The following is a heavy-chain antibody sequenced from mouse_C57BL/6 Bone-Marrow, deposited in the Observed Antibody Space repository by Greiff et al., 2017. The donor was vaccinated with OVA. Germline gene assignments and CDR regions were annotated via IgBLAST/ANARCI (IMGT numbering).Heavy chain of an antibody. V-gene: IGHV1-64*01. CDR1: GYTFTSYW. J-gene: IGHJ2*01. D-gene: IGHD1-1*01. Sequence: QVQLQQPGAELVKPGASVKLSCKASGYTFTSYWMHWVKQRPGQGLEWIGMIHPNSGSTNYNEKFKSKATLTVDKSSSTAYMQLSSLTSEDSAVYYCARYYYGSSYVRNYFDYWGQGTTLTVSS. CDR2: IHPNSGST. CDR3: ARYYYGSSYVRNYFDY.